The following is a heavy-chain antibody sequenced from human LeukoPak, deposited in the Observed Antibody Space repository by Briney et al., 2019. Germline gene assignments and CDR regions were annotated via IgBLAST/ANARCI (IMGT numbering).Heavy chain of an antibody. CDR3: ARLKYYYDSSGYRAEYFQH. CDR2: IYYSGST. V-gene: IGHV4-39*07. Sequence: SETLSLTCTVSGGSISSSSYYWGWIRQPPGTGLEWIGSIYYSGSTYYNPSLKSRVTISVDTSKNQFSLKLSSVTAADTAVYYCARLKYYYDSSGYRAEYFQHWGQGTLVTASS. J-gene: IGHJ1*01. D-gene: IGHD3-22*01. CDR1: GGSISSSSYY.